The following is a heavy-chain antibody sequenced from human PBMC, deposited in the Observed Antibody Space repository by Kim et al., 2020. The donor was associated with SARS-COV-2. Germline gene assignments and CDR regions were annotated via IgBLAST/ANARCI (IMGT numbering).Heavy chain of an antibody. V-gene: IGHV4-31*03. CDR1: GGSISSGGYY. Sequence: SETLSLTCTVSGGSISSGGYYWIWIRQHPGKGLEWIGYIYYSGSTYYNPSLKSRVTISVDTSKNQFSLKLSSVTAADTAVYYCARVGYSSPAPDYWGQGTLVTVSS. J-gene: IGHJ4*02. D-gene: IGHD6-13*01. CDR3: ARVGYSSPAPDY. CDR2: IYYSGST.